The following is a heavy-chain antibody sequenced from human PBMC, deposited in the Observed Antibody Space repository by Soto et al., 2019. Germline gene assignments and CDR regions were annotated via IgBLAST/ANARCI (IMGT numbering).Heavy chain of an antibody. D-gene: IGHD2-15*01. CDR1: GGSISSGGYS. J-gene: IGHJ4*02. Sequence: QLQLQESGSGLVKPSQTLSLTCAVSGGSISSGGYSWSWIRQPPGKGLEWIGYIYHSGSTYYNPSRKSRVTLSVDRAKNPFSLKLSSVTAADTAVYDCARGQVVAAQHWGQGTLVTVSS. CDR3: ARGQVVAAQH. V-gene: IGHV4-30-2*01. CDR2: IYHSGST.